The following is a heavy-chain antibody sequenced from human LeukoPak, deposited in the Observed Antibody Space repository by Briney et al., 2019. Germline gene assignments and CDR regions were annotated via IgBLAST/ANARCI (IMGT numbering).Heavy chain of an antibody. J-gene: IGHJ6*02. Sequence: GGSLRLSCAASGFTFSSYGMSWVRQAPGKGLEWVSVIYSGGSTYYADSVKGRFTISRHNSKNTLYLQMNSLRAEDTAVYYCATPSEGMVRGVIYYYYGMDVWGQGTTVTVSS. V-gene: IGHV3-53*04. CDR3: ATPSEGMVRGVIYYYYGMDV. CDR2: IYSGGST. D-gene: IGHD3-10*01. CDR1: GFTFSSYG.